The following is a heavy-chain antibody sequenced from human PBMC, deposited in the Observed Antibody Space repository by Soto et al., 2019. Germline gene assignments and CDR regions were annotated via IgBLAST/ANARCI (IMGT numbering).Heavy chain of an antibody. CDR3: ARCEPPVGRQLGPACALDI. Sequence: QVQLVQSGAEVKKPGSSVKVSCKASGGTFSSYAISWVRQAPGQGLAWMGGIIPIFGTANYAQKFQGRVTITADEDMGTTYMELSSLSSEDIAVYYCARCEPPVGRQLGPACALDIWGQGTMVTVSS. V-gene: IGHV1-69*01. D-gene: IGHD6-6*01. CDR2: IIPIFGTA. CDR1: GGTFSSYA. J-gene: IGHJ3*02.